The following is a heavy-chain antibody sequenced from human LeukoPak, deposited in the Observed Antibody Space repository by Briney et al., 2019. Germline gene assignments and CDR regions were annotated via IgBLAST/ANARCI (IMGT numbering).Heavy chain of an antibody. V-gene: IGHV4-39*01. CDR3: ASTIAARIDY. Sequence: SETLSLTCTVSGGSISSSSYYWGWIRQPPGKGLEWIGSIYYSGSTYYNPSLKSRVTISVDTSKNQFSLKLSSVTAADTAVYYCASTIAARIDYWGQGTLVTVSS. J-gene: IGHJ4*02. D-gene: IGHD6-6*01. CDR1: GGSISSSSYY. CDR2: IYYSGST.